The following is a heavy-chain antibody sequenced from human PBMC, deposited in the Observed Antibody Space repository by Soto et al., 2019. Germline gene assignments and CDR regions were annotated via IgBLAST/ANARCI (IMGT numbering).Heavy chain of an antibody. Sequence: EVQLVESGGGLVQPGGSLRLSCAASGFTFSSYSMNWVRQAPGKGLEWVSYISDDGTSMHYAESVKGRFTISRDNRKTSVYLQMSSLRGDDTAVYFCATAPGGVFYYAMDVWGQGVTVTVSS. CDR3: ATAPGGVFYYAMDV. V-gene: IGHV3-48*04. CDR1: GFTFSSYS. D-gene: IGHD2-8*01. CDR2: ISDDGTSM. J-gene: IGHJ6*02.